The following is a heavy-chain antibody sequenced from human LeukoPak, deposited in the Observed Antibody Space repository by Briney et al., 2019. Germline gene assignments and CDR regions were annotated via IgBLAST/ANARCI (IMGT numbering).Heavy chain of an antibody. D-gene: IGHD3-22*01. Sequence: ASVKVSCKASGYTFINYGITWVRQAPGQGLEWMGWISAYKGNTHYAQKLQGRVTMTTDTSTSTAYMELRSLRSDDTAVYYCARGSPFGYYDSSGYHYYMDVWGKGTTVTVSS. CDR3: ARGSPFGYYDSSGYHYYMDV. CDR1: GYTFINYG. J-gene: IGHJ6*03. V-gene: IGHV1-18*04. CDR2: ISAYKGNT.